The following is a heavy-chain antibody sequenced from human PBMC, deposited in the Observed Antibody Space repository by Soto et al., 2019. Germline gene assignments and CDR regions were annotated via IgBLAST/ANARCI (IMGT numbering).Heavy chain of an antibody. J-gene: IGHJ4*02. CDR2: THHSGTT. V-gene: IGHV4-4*02. Sequence: QVQLQESGPGLVKPSGTLSLTCAVSGGSISSSNWWSWVRQPPGMRLEWIGETHHSGTTNYNPSLKSRVTISVDKPQNQFSLKLSSVTAAATALYYWAREGSGSSFFDYWGQGTLVTVSS. CDR3: AREGSGSSFFDY. D-gene: IGHD3-10*01. CDR1: GGSISSSNW.